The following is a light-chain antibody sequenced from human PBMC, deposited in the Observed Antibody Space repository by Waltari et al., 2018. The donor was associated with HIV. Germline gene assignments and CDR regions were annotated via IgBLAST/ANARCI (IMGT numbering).Light chain of an antibody. V-gene: IGKV3-20*01. CDR1: QSVTSGY. CDR3: QQYATSPELT. J-gene: IGKJ4*01. CDR2: GAS. Sequence: EIVLTQSPDTLSLSPGERATLSCTASQSVTSGYLAWYQQKPGRTPRLVISGASSRATGIPDRVSGSGSGTHFTLTINGVEPEDFAVYFCQQYATSPELTFGGGTQLDIK.